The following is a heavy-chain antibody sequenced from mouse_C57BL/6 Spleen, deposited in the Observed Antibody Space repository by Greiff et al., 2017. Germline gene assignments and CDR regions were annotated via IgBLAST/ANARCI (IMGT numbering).Heavy chain of an antibody. CDR2: ISSGSSTI. Sequence: EVKLVESGGGLVKPGGSLKLSCAASGFTFSDYGMHWVRQAPEKGLEWVAYISSGSSTIYYADTVKGRFTISRDNAKNTLFLQMTSLRSEDTAMYYCARWGYDDAMDYWGQGTSVTVSS. D-gene: IGHD2-2*01. J-gene: IGHJ4*01. CDR1: GFTFSDYG. V-gene: IGHV5-17*01. CDR3: ARWGYDDAMDY.